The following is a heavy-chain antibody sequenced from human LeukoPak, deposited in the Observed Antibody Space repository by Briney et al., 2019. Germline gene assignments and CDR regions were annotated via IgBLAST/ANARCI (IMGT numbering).Heavy chain of an antibody. CDR3: ARRGGSGSYYEYYFDY. J-gene: IGHJ4*02. CDR2: IYYSGST. CDR1: GGSISSSSYY. V-gene: IGHV4-39*01. Sequence: SETLSLTCTVSGGSISSSSYYWGWLRQPPGKGLEWIGSIYYSGSTHYNPSLKSRVTISVDTSKNQFSLKLSSVTAADTAVYYCARRGGSGSYYEYYFDYWGQGTLVTVSS. D-gene: IGHD3-10*01.